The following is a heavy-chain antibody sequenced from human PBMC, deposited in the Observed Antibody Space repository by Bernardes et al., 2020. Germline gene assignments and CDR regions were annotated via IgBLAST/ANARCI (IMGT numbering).Heavy chain of an antibody. Sequence: GGSLRLSCAASGFTFDDYAMHWVRQAPGKGLEWVSGISWNSGSIGYADSVKGRFTISRDNAKNSLYLQMNSLRAEDTALYYCAKDMKRHYYDSSGCPQDWGQGTLVTVSS. D-gene: IGHD3-22*01. CDR2: ISWNSGSI. CDR1: GFTFDDYA. CDR3: AKDMKRHYYDSSGCPQD. J-gene: IGHJ4*02. V-gene: IGHV3-9*01.